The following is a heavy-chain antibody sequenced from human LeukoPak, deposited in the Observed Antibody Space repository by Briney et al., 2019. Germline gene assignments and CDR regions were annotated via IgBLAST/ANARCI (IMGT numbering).Heavy chain of an antibody. V-gene: IGHV4-59*08. D-gene: IGHD3-10*01. CDR1: GGSISSYY. J-gene: IGHJ6*02. Sequence: PSETLSLTCTVSGGSISSYYWTWIRQPPGKGLEWIGYIYYSGSTNYYPSLKSRVTISVDTSKNQFSLKLSSVTAADTAVYYCARRSYGSASPLRMDVWGQGTTVTVSS. CDR2: IYYSGST. CDR3: ARRSYGSASPLRMDV.